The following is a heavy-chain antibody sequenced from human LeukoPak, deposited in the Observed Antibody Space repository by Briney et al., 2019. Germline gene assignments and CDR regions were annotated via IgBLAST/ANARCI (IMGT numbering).Heavy chain of an antibody. V-gene: IGHV3-48*03. Sequence: GGSLRLSCAASGFTFSTYVMHWVRQAPGKGLEWVSYISSSGSTIYYADSVKGRFTISRDNAKNSLYLQMNSLRAEDTAVYYCARSPYGSGWYPEYFQHWGQGTLVTVSS. CDR2: ISSSGSTI. CDR3: ARSPYGSGWYPEYFQH. D-gene: IGHD6-19*01. J-gene: IGHJ1*01. CDR1: GFTFSTYV.